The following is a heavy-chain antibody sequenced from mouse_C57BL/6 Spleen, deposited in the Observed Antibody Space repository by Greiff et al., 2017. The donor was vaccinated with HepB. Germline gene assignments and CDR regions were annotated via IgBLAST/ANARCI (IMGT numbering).Heavy chain of an antibody. J-gene: IGHJ3*01. CDR3: ARDLYDGYSRFAY. CDR2: INPNNGGT. D-gene: IGHD2-3*01. V-gene: IGHV1-18*01. CDR1: GYTFTDYN. Sequence: VQLQQSGPELVKPGASVKIPCKASGYTFTDYNMDWVKQSHGKSLEWIGDINPNNGGTIYNQKFKGKATLTVHTSSSTAYMQLSSLTSEDSAVYYCARDLYDGYSRFAYWGQGTLVTVSA.